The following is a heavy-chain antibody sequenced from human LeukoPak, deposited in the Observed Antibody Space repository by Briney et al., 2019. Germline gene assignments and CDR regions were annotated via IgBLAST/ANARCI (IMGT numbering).Heavy chain of an antibody. Sequence: PGGSLRLSCAASGFTFSSYEMNWVRQAPGKGLEWVSYISSSGSTIYYADSVKGRFTISRDNAKNSLYLQMNSLRAEDTAVYYCARQRLRATLYYYYYMDVWGKGTTVTISS. J-gene: IGHJ6*03. CDR1: GFTFSSYE. V-gene: IGHV3-48*03. CDR3: ARQRLRATLYYYYYMDV. D-gene: IGHD6-25*01. CDR2: ISSSGSTI.